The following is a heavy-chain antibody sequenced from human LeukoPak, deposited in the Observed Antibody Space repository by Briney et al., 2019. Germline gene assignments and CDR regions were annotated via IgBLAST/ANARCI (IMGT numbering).Heavy chain of an antibody. Sequence: GGSLRLSCTESRFTFRSYTMNWVRQAPGKGLEWVSSIDRSSSHIYYADSVKGRFAISRDNAKNSLYLQMSSLRAEDTAVYYCAREFFYSSGSYSYWGQGTLVTVSS. V-gene: IGHV3-21*01. D-gene: IGHD3-10*01. CDR3: AREFFYSSGSYSY. CDR2: IDRSSSHI. CDR1: RFTFRSYT. J-gene: IGHJ4*02.